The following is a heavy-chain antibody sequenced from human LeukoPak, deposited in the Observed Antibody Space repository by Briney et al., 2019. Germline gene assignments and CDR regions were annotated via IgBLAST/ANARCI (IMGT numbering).Heavy chain of an antibody. J-gene: IGHJ4*02. CDR2: IYHSGSN. CDR3: ASTLLDYYYDSSGYDY. D-gene: IGHD3-22*01. Sequence: PSETLSLTCAVSGGSISSGGYSWSWIRQPPGKGLEWIVYIYHSGSNYYNPSLKSRVTISVDRSKNQFSLKLSSVTAADTAVYYCASTLLDYYYDSSGYDYWGQGTLVTVSS. CDR1: GGSISSGGYS. V-gene: IGHV4-30-2*01.